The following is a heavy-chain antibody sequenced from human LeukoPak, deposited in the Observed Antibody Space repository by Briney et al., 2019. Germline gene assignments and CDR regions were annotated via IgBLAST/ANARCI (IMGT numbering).Heavy chain of an antibody. CDR1: GYTFTSYD. J-gene: IGHJ3*02. V-gene: IGHV1-8*01. D-gene: IGHD3-22*01. CDR2: MNPISGNT. CDR3: AREGRYYDSSDYYYEGGAFDI. Sequence: ASVKVSCKASGYTFTSYDINWVRQATGQGLEWMGWMNPISGNTGHAQKFPGRVTMTRDTSISTVYMELNRLGSDDTAVYYCAREGRYYDSSDYYYEGGAFDIWGQGTMVTVSS.